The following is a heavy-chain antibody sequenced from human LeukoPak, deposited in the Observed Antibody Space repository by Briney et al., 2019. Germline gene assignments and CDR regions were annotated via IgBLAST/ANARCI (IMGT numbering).Heavy chain of an antibody. CDR3: ARDYHGSGGLTTFDY. CDR2: IYYSGST. Sequence: PSETLSLTCTVSGGSISSYYWSWIRQPPGKGLEWIGYIYYSGSTNYNPSLKSRVTISVDTSKNQFSLKLSSVTAAGTAVYYCARDYHGSGGLTTFDYWGQGTLVTVSS. D-gene: IGHD3-10*01. CDR1: GGSISSYY. V-gene: IGHV4-59*01. J-gene: IGHJ4*02.